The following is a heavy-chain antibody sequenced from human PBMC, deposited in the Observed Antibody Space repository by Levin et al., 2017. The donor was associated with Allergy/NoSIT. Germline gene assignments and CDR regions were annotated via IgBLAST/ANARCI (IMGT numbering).Heavy chain of an antibody. CDR3: ARGRWYGGDFDY. CDR1: GFAFNDYH. V-gene: IGHV3-48*01. J-gene: IGHJ4*02. Sequence: PGGSLRLSCAGSGFAFNDYHMNWVRQAPGKGLEWLSFIGTTGRPIYYADSLKGRVSISRDNAENSLFLHINSLRVEDTAVYYCARGRWYGGDFDYWGQGTLVSVSS. D-gene: IGHD3-10*01. CDR2: IGTTGRPI.